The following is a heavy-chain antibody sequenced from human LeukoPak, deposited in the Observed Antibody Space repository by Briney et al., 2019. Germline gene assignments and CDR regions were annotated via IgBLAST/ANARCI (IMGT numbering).Heavy chain of an antibody. D-gene: IGHD5-18*01. CDR1: GFTFGTYT. V-gene: IGHV3-21*01. J-gene: IGHJ4*02. CDR2: ISISSTYR. CDR3: ARDQPDTAFDY. Sequence: PGGSLRLPCAASGFTFGTYTMNWVRQAPGKGLEWVSSISISSTYRYYADSVKGRFTMSRDNAKNSLFLQMNSLRAEDTAVYYCARDQPDTAFDYWGQGTLVTVSS.